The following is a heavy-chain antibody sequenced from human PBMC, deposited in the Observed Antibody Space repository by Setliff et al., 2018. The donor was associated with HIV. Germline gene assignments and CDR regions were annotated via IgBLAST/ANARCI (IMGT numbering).Heavy chain of an antibody. V-gene: IGHV4-34*01. CDR2: INHSEYT. J-gene: IGHJ4*02. CDR1: GGSFSGY. CDR3: ARVNTGPVYTQYYFDY. D-gene: IGHD1-20*01. Sequence: SETLSLTCAVYGGSFSGYWSCIRQFPGKGLEWLGEINHSEYTNYNPSLKSRVTISVDQSKNQSSLKLSSVTAADTAVYYCARVNTGPVYTQYYFDYWGQGTLVTVSS.